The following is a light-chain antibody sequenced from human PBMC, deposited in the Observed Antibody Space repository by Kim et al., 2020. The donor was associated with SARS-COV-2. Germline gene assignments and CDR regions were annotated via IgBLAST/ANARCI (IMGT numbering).Light chain of an antibody. J-gene: IGLJ1*01. CDR2: SND. Sequence: QPVLTQPPSASGTPGQRVTISCSGSTSNIGRNTVYWYQQFPGTAPKLLVNSNDQRRSGVPDRFSGSKSGTSAPLAISGLQSEDEAEYYCASWDDSLNGYVFGAGTMVTVL. CDR3: ASWDDSLNGYV. CDR1: TSNIGRNT. V-gene: IGLV1-44*01.